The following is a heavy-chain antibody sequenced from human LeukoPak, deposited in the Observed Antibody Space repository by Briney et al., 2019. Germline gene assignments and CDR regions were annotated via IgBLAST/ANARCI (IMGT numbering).Heavy chain of an antibody. CDR3: ARTTVTTWRYYFNY. CDR1: GYSISSGYY. CDR2: IYYSGST. J-gene: IGHJ4*02. Sequence: SETLSLTCTVSGYSISSGYYWGWIRQPPGKGLEWIGYIYYSGSTNYNPSLKSRVSISVDTSKNQFSLRLTSVTAADTAVYYCARTTVTTWRYYFNYWGQGTLVTVSS. V-gene: IGHV4-61*01. D-gene: IGHD4-17*01.